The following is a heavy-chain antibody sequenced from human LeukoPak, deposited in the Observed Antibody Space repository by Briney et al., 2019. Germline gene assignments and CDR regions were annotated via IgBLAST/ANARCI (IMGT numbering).Heavy chain of an antibody. D-gene: IGHD3-10*01. V-gene: IGHV3-30*02. CDR3: AKVSAYYYASGFDS. CDR1: GFTFSSYG. Sequence: PGGSLRLSCAASGFTFSSYGMHWVRQAPGKGLEWVAFIRYDGSNKYYADSVKGRFTISRDNSQNTLYLQMNSLRPEDTAVYYCAKVSAYYYASGFDSWGQGTLVTVSS. CDR2: IRYDGSNK. J-gene: IGHJ4*02.